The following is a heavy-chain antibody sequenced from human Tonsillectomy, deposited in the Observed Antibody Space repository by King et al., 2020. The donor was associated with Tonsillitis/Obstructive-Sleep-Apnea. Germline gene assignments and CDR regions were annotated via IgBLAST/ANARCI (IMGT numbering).Heavy chain of an antibody. D-gene: IGHD3-16*02. CDR3: ARQVDDYVWGSYRSGYNWFDP. V-gene: IGHV5-51*01. CDR2: IYPGDSXT. Sequence: QLVQSGAEVKKPGESLKISCKGSGYSFTSYWIGWVRQMPGKGLEWMGIIYPGDSXTRYSPSFQGQVTISADKSISTAYLQWSSLKASDTAMYYCARQVDDYVWGSYRSGYNWFDPWGQGTLVTVSS. J-gene: IGHJ5*02. CDR1: GYSFTSYW.